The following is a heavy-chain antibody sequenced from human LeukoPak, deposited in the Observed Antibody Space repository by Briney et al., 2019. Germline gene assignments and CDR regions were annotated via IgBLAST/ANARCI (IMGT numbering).Heavy chain of an antibody. D-gene: IGHD2-15*01. CDR3: AKDRYCSGGSCYWDAFDY. V-gene: IGHV3-9*01. CDR1: GFTFDDYA. J-gene: IGHJ4*02. CDR2: ISWNSGSI. Sequence: GGSLRPSCAASGFTFDDYAMHWVRQAPGKGLEWVSGISWNSGSIGYADSVKGRFTISRDNAKNSLYLQMNSLRAEDTALYYCAKDRYCSGGSCYWDAFDYWGQGTLVTVSS.